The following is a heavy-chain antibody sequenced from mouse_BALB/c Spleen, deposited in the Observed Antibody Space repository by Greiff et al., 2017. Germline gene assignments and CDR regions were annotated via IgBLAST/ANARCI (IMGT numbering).Heavy chain of an antibody. V-gene: IGHV2-9-2*01. CDR2: IWTGGGT. Sequence: LVESGPGLVAPSQSLSITCTVSGFSLTSYDISWIRQPPGKGLEWLGVIWTGGGTNYNSAFMSRLSISKDNSKSQVFLKMNSLQTDDTAIYYCVRGYDYYAMDYWGQGTSVTVSS. CDR1: GFSLTSYD. D-gene: IGHD1-1*02. CDR3: VRGYDYYAMDY. J-gene: IGHJ4*01.